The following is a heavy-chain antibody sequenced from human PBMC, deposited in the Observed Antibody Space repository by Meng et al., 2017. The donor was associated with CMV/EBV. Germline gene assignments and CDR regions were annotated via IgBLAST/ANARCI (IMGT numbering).Heavy chain of an antibody. D-gene: IGHD2-2*03. Sequence: ASVKVSCKASGYTFTSYGISWVRQAPGQGLEWMGWISVYNGNTNYAQKLQGRVTMTTDTSTSTAYMELRSLRSDDTAVYYCARDGYCSSTSCPAGNAFDIWGQGTMVTVS. CDR1: GYTFTSYG. CDR2: ISVYNGNT. J-gene: IGHJ3*02. V-gene: IGHV1-18*01. CDR3: ARDGYCSSTSCPAGNAFDI.